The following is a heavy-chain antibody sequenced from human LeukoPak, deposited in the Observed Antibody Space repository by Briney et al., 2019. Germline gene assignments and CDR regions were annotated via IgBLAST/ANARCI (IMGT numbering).Heavy chain of an antibody. D-gene: IGHD4-11*01. J-gene: IGHJ4*02. CDR3: AGGDDYSNYYFNY. V-gene: IGHV4-30-4*02. CDR2: IYYSGST. CDR1: GGSISSGDYY. Sequence: SETLSLTCTVSGGSISSGDYYWSWIRQPPGKGLEWIGYIYYSGSTYYNPSLMSRVTISVDTSKNQFSLKLSSVTAADTAVYYCAGGDDYSNYYFNYWGQGTLVTVSS.